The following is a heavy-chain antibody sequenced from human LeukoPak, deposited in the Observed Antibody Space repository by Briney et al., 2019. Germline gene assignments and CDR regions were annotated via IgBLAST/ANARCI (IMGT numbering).Heavy chain of an antibody. Sequence: PSETLSLTCTVSGGSISSSSYYWGWIRQPPGKGLEWIGSIYYSGSTYYNPSLKSRVTISVDTSKNQFSLKLSSVTAADTAVYYCARHRIQLPDYWGQGTLVTVSS. V-gene: IGHV4-39*01. CDR2: IYYSGST. J-gene: IGHJ4*02. CDR1: GGSISSSSYY. D-gene: IGHD5-18*01. CDR3: ARHRIQLPDY.